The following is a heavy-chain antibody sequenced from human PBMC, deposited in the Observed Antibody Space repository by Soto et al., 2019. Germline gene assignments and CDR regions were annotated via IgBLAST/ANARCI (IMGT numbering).Heavy chain of an antibody. Sequence: SETLSLTCTVSGDSISSGGYYWTWVRQRPGKGLEWIGYIRYSESTYYNPSLKSRVIVSIDTSKNQFSLRLSSVTAADTAVYFCTRGAWGYAFDVWGQGTMVTVS. D-gene: IGHD3-16*01. CDR3: TRGAWGYAFDV. CDR2: IRYSEST. J-gene: IGHJ3*01. CDR1: GDSISSGGYY. V-gene: IGHV4-31*03.